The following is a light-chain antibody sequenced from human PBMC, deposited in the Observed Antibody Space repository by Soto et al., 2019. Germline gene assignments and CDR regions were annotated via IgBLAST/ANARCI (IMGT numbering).Light chain of an antibody. J-gene: IGKJ5*01. V-gene: IGKV3-11*01. CDR1: PSVTNF. CDR3: QQRNIRPPVT. CDR2: GAF. Sequence: EIVLTQSPATLSLSPGERATLSCRASPSVTNFLAWYQQKPGQAPRLLIYGAFNRATGIPARFSGSGSVTDFTLTISSLEPEYTAIYYCQQRNIRPPVTFGQGTRMEIK.